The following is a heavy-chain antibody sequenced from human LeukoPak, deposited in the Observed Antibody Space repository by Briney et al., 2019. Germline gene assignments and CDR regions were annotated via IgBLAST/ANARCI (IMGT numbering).Heavy chain of an antibody. V-gene: IGHV1-69*13. CDR2: IIPIFGTA. CDR1: GGTFSSYA. J-gene: IGHJ4*02. CDR3: ASRPAVVPAASGDY. D-gene: IGHD2-2*01. Sequence: ASVKVSCKASGGTFSSYAISWVRQAPGQGLEWMGGIIPIFGTANYAQKFQGRVTITADESTSTAYMELSSLRSGDTAVYYCASRPAVVPAASGDYWGQGTLVTVS.